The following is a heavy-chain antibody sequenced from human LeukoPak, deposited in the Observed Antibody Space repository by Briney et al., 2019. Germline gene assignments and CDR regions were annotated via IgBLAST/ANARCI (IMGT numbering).Heavy chain of an antibody. CDR1: SGSFGSDY. D-gene: IGHD6-6*01. J-gene: IGHJ4*02. CDR2: IYTSGST. Sequence: SETLSLTCTVSSGSFGSDYWNWLRQPAGKGLEWIGHIYTSGSTNYNPSLKSRVTMSVDTSQNHFSLKLNSVTAADTAFYYCVREYSSSSGKALDYWGQGTLVTVSS. CDR3: VREYSSSSGKALDY. V-gene: IGHV4-4*07.